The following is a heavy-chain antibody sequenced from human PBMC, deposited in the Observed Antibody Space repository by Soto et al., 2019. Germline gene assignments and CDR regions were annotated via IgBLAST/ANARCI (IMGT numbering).Heavy chain of an antibody. Sequence: QVQLVQSGAEVKKPGSSVKVSCKASGGTFSSYAISWVRQAPGQGLEWMGGIIPIFGTANYAQKFQGRVTITADESTSTAYMELSSLRSEDTAVYYCARATLYGDSTDYDYGMDVWGQGTTVTVSS. D-gene: IGHD4-17*01. V-gene: IGHV1-69*01. CDR3: ARATLYGDSTDYDYGMDV. J-gene: IGHJ6*02. CDR2: IIPIFGTA. CDR1: GGTFSSYA.